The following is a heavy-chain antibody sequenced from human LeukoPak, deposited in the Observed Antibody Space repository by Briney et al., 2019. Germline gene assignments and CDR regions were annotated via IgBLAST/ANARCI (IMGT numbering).Heavy chain of an antibody. CDR3: AREVYYGSGSSNWFDP. CDR2: IKQDGSEK. CDR1: GFTFSNYW. Sequence: GGSLRLSCAASGFTFSNYWMTWVRQAPGKGLEWVANIKQDGSEKYYVDSVKGRFTISRDSAKNSLYLQMNSLRADDTAVYYCAREVYYGSGSSNWFDPWGQGTLVTVSS. V-gene: IGHV3-7*01. J-gene: IGHJ5*02. D-gene: IGHD3-10*01.